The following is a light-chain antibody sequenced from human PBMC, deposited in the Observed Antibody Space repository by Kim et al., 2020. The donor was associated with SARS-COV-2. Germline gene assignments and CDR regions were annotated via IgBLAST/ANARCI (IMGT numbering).Light chain of an antibody. Sequence: QSALTQPRSVSGSPGQSVTISCTGTSSDGGGYNYVSWYQQHPGKAPKLMIYDVSKRPSGVPDRFSGSKSGNTASLTISGLQAEDEADYYCCSYAGSYGVVFGGGTQLTVL. CDR3: CSYAGSYGVV. CDR1: SSDGGGYNY. V-gene: IGLV2-11*01. CDR2: DVS. J-gene: IGLJ2*01.